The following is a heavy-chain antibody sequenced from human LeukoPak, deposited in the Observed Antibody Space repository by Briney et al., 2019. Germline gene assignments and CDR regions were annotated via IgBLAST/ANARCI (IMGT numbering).Heavy chain of an antibody. D-gene: IGHD3-22*01. V-gene: IGHV3-23*01. CDR3: AKVIAYSFYYDSSGLPDY. CDR1: GFTFSNHG. J-gene: IGHJ4*02. Sequence: GGSLRLSCAASGFTFSNHGMNWVRQAPGKGLEWLSGVSPPGGGTYYADSVKGRFTISRDDSKNTLSLQMNSLRVEDTAVYYCAKVIAYSFYYDSSGLPDYWGQGTLVTVSS. CDR2: VSPPGGGT.